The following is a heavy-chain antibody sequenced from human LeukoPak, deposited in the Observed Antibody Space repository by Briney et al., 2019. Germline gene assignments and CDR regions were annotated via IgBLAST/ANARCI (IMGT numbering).Heavy chain of an antibody. CDR1: GTSISSSSHY. CDR3: AGRVQEGGPQYYFDY. D-gene: IGHD1-1*01. CDR2: TYYSGST. Sequence: SETLSLTRSVSGTSISSSSHYWGWIRQPPGKGLEWIGTTYYSGSTHYNPSLKSRVTISVDTSKNQFSLKLSSVTAADTAVYYCAGRVQEGGPQYYFDYWGQGTLVTVSS. V-gene: IGHV4-39*07. J-gene: IGHJ4*02.